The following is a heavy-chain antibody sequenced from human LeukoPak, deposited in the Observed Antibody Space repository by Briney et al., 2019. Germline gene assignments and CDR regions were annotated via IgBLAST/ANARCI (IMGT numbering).Heavy chain of an antibody. CDR2: IRYDGSDK. CDR3: AKSQSPQWRRYDTYNDASDI. D-gene: IGHD1-1*01. CDR1: GFPFSTYG. Sequence: EGSLRLSCAASGFPFSTYGMHWVRQAPGKGLEWVAFIRYDGSDKYYADSVKGRFTISRDNSKNTLYLQMTSLRAEDTAIYYCAKSQSPQWRRYDTYNDASDIWGQGTMVTVSS. V-gene: IGHV3-30*02. J-gene: IGHJ3*02.